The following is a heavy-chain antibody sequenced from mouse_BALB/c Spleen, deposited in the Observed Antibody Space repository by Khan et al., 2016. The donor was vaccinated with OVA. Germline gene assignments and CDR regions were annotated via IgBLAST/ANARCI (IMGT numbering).Heavy chain of an antibody. Sequence: QLVQSGTELVRPGASVNISCKTFGYTFAIHHINWVKQKPGQGLDWIGYINPYNDYTTYNQRFKGKATLTVDKSSSTAYMELSSLTSDDSAVYFCAITTAFAYWGQGTLVTVAA. J-gene: IGHJ3*01. CDR3: AITTAFAY. V-gene: IGHV1S45*01. D-gene: IGHD1-2*01. CDR1: GYTFAIHH. CDR2: INPYNDYT.